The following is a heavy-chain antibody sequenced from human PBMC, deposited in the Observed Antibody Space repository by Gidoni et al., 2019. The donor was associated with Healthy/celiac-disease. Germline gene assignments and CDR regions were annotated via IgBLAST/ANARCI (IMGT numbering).Heavy chain of an antibody. CDR3: ARVFKQWLVRSWFDP. V-gene: IGHV3-30-3*01. D-gene: IGHD6-19*01. Sequence: SLRLSCAASGFTFSSYALHWVRQAPCKGREWVAVISYDGSNKYYADSVKGRFTISRDNSKNTLYLQMNSLRAEDTAVYYCARVFKQWLVRSWFDPWGQGTLVTVSS. CDR1: GFTFSSYA. J-gene: IGHJ5*02. CDR2: ISYDGSNK.